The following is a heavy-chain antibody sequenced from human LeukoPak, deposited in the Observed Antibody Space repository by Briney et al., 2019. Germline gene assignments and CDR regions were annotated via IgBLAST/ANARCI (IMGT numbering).Heavy chain of an antibody. J-gene: IGHJ4*02. Sequence: SETLSLTCIVSGGSISGYYWSWIRQPPGRGLEWIGYISDTGTSIYNPSLKNRLSMLVDTSKNHFYLNLASVTAADTAIYYCARTRTYLDYWGQGALVTVSS. CDR2: ISDTGTS. D-gene: IGHD1-7*01. CDR3: ARTRTYLDY. CDR1: GGSISGYY. V-gene: IGHV4-59*01.